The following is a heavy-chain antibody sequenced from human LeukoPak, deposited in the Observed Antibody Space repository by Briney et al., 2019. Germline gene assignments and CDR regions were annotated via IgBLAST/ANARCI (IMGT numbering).Heavy chain of an antibody. CDR3: AKDRTKDYDYSGPADY. J-gene: IGHJ4*02. V-gene: IGHV3-33*06. CDR2: IWYDGSNK. CDR1: GFTFSSYG. D-gene: IGHD4-11*01. Sequence: GGSLGLSCAVSGFTFSSYGMYWVRQAPGKGLEWVAVIWYDGSNKYYGDSVKGRFTISRDNSKNALYLQMNSLRAEDTAVYYCAKDRTKDYDYSGPADYWGQGTLVTVSS.